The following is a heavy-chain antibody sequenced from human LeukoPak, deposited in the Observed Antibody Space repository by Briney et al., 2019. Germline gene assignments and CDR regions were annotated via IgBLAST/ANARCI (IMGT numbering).Heavy chain of an antibody. CDR3: AREGKWELLDY. CDR1: GGSFSGYY. D-gene: IGHD1-26*01. V-gene: IGHV4-34*01. J-gene: IGHJ4*02. Sequence: SETLSLTCAVYGGSFSGYYWSWIRQPPGKGLEWIGEINHSGSTNYNPSLKSRVTISVDTSKNQFSLKLSSVTAADTAVYYCAREGKWELLDYWGQGTLVTVSS. CDR2: INHSGST.